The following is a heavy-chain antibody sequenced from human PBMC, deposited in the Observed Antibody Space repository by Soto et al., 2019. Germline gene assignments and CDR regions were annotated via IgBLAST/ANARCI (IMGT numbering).Heavy chain of an antibody. V-gene: IGHV3-43*01. Sequence: PGGSLILSCAASGFTFDDYTMHWVRQAPGKGLEWVSLISWDGGSTYYADSVKGRFTISRDNSKNSLYLQMNSLRAEDTAVYYCARDADILTGSDAFDIWGQGTMVTVSS. CDR3: ARDADILTGSDAFDI. D-gene: IGHD3-9*01. J-gene: IGHJ3*02. CDR1: GFTFDDYT. CDR2: ISWDGGST.